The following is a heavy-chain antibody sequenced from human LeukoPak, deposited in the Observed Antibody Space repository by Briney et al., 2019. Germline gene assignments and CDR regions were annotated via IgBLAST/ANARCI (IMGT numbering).Heavy chain of an antibody. CDR3: ASLGFNYYMDV. CDR2: IKEDGSER. D-gene: IGHD7-27*01. V-gene: IGHV3-7*01. CDR1: GFTFSAYW. Sequence: GGSLRLSCAASGFTFSAYWMSWVRQAPGKGLEWVANIKEDGSERYYEDSVKGRFTISRDNAKNSLYLRMNSLRAEDTAVYYCASLGFNYYMDVWGKGTTVTVSS. J-gene: IGHJ6*03.